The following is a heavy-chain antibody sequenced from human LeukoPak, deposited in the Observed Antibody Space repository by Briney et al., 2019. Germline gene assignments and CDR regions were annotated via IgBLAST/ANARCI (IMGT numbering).Heavy chain of an antibody. Sequence: SETLSLTCTVSGGSIRSYYWSWIRQPPGKGLEWIGYIYYSGSTNYNPSLKSRVTISVDTSKNQFSLKLSSVTAADTAVYYCARHAPPRDFWSGYYMGYYFDYWGQGTLVTVSS. CDR1: GGSIRSYY. J-gene: IGHJ4*02. CDR2: IYYSGST. D-gene: IGHD3-3*01. CDR3: ARHAPPRDFWSGYYMGYYFDY. V-gene: IGHV4-59*08.